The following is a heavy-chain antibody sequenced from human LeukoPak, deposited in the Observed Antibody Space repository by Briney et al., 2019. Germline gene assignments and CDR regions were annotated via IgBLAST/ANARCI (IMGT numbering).Heavy chain of an antibody. J-gene: IGHJ4*02. Sequence: GGSLRLTCAASGFTFSGYWMSWVRQAPGKGPEWVANIKQDGSEIYYVDCVKGRFTISRDNAKNSLFLQMNSLRAEDTAVYYCARDSDIFDYWGQGTLVTVSS. D-gene: IGHD3-10*01. CDR2: IKQDGSEI. CDR1: GFTFSGYW. CDR3: ARDSDIFDY. V-gene: IGHV3-7*03.